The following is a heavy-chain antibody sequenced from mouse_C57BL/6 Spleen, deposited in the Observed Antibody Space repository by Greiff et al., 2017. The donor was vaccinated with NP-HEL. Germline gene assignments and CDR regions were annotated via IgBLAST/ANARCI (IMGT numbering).Heavy chain of an antibody. CDR1: GYTFTDYY. V-gene: IGHV1-76*01. J-gene: IGHJ1*03. Sequence: QVQLQQSGAELVRPGASVKLSCKASGYTFTDYYINWVKQRPGQGLEWIARIYPGSGNTYYNEKFKGKATLTAEKSSSTAYMQLSSLTSEASAVYFCAREDEDWYFDVWGTGTTVTVSS. CDR2: IYPGSGNT. CDR3: AREDEDWYFDV.